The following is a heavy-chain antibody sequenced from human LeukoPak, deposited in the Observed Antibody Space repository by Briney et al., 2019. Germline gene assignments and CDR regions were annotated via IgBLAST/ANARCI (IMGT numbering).Heavy chain of an antibody. CDR2: IYYSGST. CDR3: ARLIGLNTYYDILTAQFDY. Sequence: TSETLSLTCTVSGGSISSSSYYWGWIRQPPGKGLEWIGSIYYSGSTYYNPSLKSRVTISVDTSKNQFSLKLSSVTAADTAVYYCARLIGLNTYYDILTAQFDYWGQGTLVTVSS. V-gene: IGHV4-39*01. D-gene: IGHD3-9*01. J-gene: IGHJ4*02. CDR1: GGSISSSSYY.